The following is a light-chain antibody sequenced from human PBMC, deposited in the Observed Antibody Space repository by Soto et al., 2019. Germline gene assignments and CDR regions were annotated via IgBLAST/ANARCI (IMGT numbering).Light chain of an antibody. V-gene: IGLV2-14*01. Sequence: QSALTQPASVSGSPGQSITISCTGTSSDIGFYNYVSWYQQYPGKAPKVVIYEVKNRPSGVSNRFSGSKSGNTASLTISGLQADDEADYYCCSYTRSSTLYVFGTGTKLTVL. CDR3: CSYTRSSTLYV. CDR2: EVK. J-gene: IGLJ1*01. CDR1: SSDIGFYNY.